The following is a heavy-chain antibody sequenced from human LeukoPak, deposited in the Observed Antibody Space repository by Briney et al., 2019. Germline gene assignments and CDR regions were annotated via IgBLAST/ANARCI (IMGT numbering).Heavy chain of an antibody. D-gene: IGHD5-12*01. CDR1: GGSTNNDDYS. J-gene: IGHJ4*02. CDR3: AGALSSGYDFSYFDY. Sequence: SQTLSLTCAVSGGSTNNDDYSWSWIRQPPGKGLEWIGYIYHTGSTYYNPSLKSRVTMSVDRSKNQFSLNLSSVTAADTAVYYCAGALSSGYDFSYFDYWGQGTLVTVSS. CDR2: IYHTGST. V-gene: IGHV4-30-2*01.